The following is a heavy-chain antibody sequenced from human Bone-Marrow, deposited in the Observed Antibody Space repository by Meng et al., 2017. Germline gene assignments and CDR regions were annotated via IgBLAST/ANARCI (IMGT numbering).Heavy chain of an antibody. Sequence: QVQLQQWGAGLLKPSETLSLTCSVSGDSISSSDSYWGWIRQSPGKGLEWIGSIGHSGFTYYTPSLESRVTVSVDTSRSQFSLELTSVTAADTAVYYCVRSRAWVRTGFDPWGQGTLVTVSS. D-gene: IGHD1/OR15-1a*01. CDR1: GDSISSSDSY. V-gene: IGHV4-39*01. J-gene: IGHJ5*02. CDR2: IGHSGFT. CDR3: VRSRAWVRTGFDP.